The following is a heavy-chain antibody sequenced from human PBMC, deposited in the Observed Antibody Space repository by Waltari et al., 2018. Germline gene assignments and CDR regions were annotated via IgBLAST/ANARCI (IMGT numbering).Heavy chain of an antibody. CDR2: ISGSGGRT. CDR1: GFTFSSYA. D-gene: IGHD2-21*01. J-gene: IGHJ4*02. V-gene: IGHV3-23*01. Sequence: EVQLLESGGGLVQPGGSLRLSCAASGFTFSSYAMSWVRQAPGKGLEWVSAISGSGGRTYYADAVKGRFTISRDNSKNTLYLQMNSLRAEDTAVYYCAKGALNCGGDCSTCFDYWGQGTLVTVSS. CDR3: AKGALNCGGDCSTCFDY.